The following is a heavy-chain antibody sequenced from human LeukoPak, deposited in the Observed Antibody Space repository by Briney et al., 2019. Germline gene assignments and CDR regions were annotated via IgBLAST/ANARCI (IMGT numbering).Heavy chain of an antibody. V-gene: IGHV1-2*02. CDR2: INPNSGGT. Sequence: ASVKVSCKASGYTFTGYYMHWVRQAPGQGLEWMGWINPNSGGTNYAQKFQGRVTMTRDTSISTTFMELNSLRFDDTAVYYCTRGRTTIGKTSLLEDYWGQGTFVTVSS. D-gene: IGHD3-3*01. CDR3: TRGRTTIGKTSLLEDY. CDR1: GYTFTGYY. J-gene: IGHJ4*02.